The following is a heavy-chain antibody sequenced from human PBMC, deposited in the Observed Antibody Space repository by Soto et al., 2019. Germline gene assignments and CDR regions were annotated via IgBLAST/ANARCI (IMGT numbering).Heavy chain of an antibody. Sequence: EVQLLESGGGLVQPGGSLRLSCAASGFTFSSYAMSWVRQAPGKGLEWVSAISGSGGSTYYADSVKGRFTISRDNSKNTLYLQMNSLRAEDTAIYYCATRPVPAAIVDYWGQGTLVTVSS. D-gene: IGHD2-2*01. J-gene: IGHJ4*02. V-gene: IGHV3-23*01. CDR2: ISGSGGST. CDR1: GFTFSSYA. CDR3: ATRPVPAAIVDY.